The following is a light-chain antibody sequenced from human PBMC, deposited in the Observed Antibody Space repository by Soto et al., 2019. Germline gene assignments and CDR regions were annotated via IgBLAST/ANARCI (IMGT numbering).Light chain of an antibody. CDR1: QSVRSN. CDR3: QQYNNWPSFT. J-gene: IGKJ3*01. Sequence: IVMTQSPATLSVSPGERATLSCRASQSVRSNLAWYQQKPGQAPRLLIYGASTRATGIPVRFSGSGSGTDFTLTISILQSEDLAVYYCQQYNNWPSFTFGPGTKVDIK. CDR2: GAS. V-gene: IGKV3-15*01.